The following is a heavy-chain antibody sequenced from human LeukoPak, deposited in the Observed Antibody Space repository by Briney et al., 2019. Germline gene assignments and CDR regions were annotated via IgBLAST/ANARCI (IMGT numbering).Heavy chain of an antibody. CDR1: GVSITSATW. CDR3: AKAVRVATLVY. D-gene: IGHD5-12*01. CDR2: IYHSGST. Sequence: SGTLSLTCAVSGVSITSATWWSWVRQPPGKGLEWIGEIYHSGSTNYNPSLESRVTISLDKSQNQFSLKLSSMTAADTAVYYCAKAVRVATLVYWGQGKLVTVSS. V-gene: IGHV4-4*02. J-gene: IGHJ4*02.